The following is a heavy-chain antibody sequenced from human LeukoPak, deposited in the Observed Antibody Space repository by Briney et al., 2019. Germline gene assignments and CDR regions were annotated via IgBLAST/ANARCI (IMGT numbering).Heavy chain of an antibody. CDR1: GFTFSSYG. Sequence: GGSLRLSCAASGFTFSSYGMHWVRQAPGKGLEWVAVIWYGGSNKYYADSVKGRFTIFRDNSKNTLYLQMNSLRGEDTSVYYCAKSYSDYSYYMDVWGKGTTVTVSS. D-gene: IGHD3-10*01. CDR3: AKSYSDYSYYMDV. J-gene: IGHJ6*03. V-gene: IGHV3-30*02. CDR2: IWYGGSNK.